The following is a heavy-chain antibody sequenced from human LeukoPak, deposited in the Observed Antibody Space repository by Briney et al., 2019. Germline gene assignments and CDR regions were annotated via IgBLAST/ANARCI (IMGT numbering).Heavy chain of an antibody. Sequence: ASVNVSCKASGYTFTSYGISWVRQAPGQGLEWMGWISAYNGNTNYAQKLQGRVTMTTDTSTSTAYMEQRSLRSDDTAVYYCARAYSSGWLFDYWGQGTLVTVSS. CDR2: ISAYNGNT. V-gene: IGHV1-18*01. CDR1: GYTFTSYG. J-gene: IGHJ4*02. CDR3: ARAYSSGWLFDY. D-gene: IGHD6-19*01.